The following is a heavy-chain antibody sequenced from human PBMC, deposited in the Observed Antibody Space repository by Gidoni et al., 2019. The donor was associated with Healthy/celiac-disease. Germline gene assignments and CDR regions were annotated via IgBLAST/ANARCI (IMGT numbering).Heavy chain of an antibody. CDR3: ARDPAAVVYYGMDV. J-gene: IGHJ6*02. D-gene: IGHD6-19*01. CDR1: GFTFSSYG. CDR2: IWYDGSNK. V-gene: IGHV3-33*01. Sequence: QVQLVASGGGVVQPGRSLRLSWAASGFTFSSYGMHWVRQAPGKGLEWVAVIWYDGSNKYYADSVKGRFTISRDNSKNTLYLQMNSLRAEDTAVYYCARDPAAVVYYGMDVWGQGTTVTVSS.